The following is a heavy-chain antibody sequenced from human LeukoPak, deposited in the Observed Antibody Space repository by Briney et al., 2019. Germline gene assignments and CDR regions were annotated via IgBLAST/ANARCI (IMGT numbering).Heavy chain of an antibody. Sequence: GGSLRLSCVASGFTSSSYEMNWVRQAPGKGLEWVSYISSSTNTIYYADSVKGRFTISRDNAKNSLFLQMNSLRDEDTAVYYCARGGYGANDDAFDIWGQGTMVTVSS. V-gene: IGHV3-48*03. CDR3: ARGGYGANDDAFDI. D-gene: IGHD4-23*01. CDR1: GFTSSSYE. CDR2: ISSSTNTI. J-gene: IGHJ3*02.